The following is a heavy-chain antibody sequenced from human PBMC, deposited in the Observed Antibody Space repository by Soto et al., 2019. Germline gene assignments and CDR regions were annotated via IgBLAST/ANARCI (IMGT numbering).Heavy chain of an antibody. CDR1: GYTFTSYG. Sequence: GASVKVSCKASGYTFTSYGISWVRQAPGQGLEWMGWISAYNGNTNYAQKLQGRVTMTTDTSTSTAYMQLRSLRSDDTAVYYCAIDTDSYDSSGYFHDAVDIWGQGTRATVS. CDR3: AIDTDSYDSSGYFHDAVDI. D-gene: IGHD3-22*01. J-gene: IGHJ3*02. V-gene: IGHV1-18*04. CDR2: ISAYNGNT.